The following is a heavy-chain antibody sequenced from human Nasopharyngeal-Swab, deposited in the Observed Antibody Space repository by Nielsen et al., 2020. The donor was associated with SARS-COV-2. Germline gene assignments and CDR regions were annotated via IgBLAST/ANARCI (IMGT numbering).Heavy chain of an antibody. D-gene: IGHD6-6*01. CDR1: GYTLTELS. CDR3: ATTYSSSTPSYYVYGMDV. V-gene: IGHV1-24*01. J-gene: IGHJ6*02. Sequence: ASVQVSCKVSGYTLTELSMHWVRQAPGKGLEWMGGFDPEDGETIYAQKFQGRVTMTEHTSTDTAYMELSSLRSEDTAVYYCATTYSSSTPSYYVYGMDVWGQGTTVTVSS. CDR2: FDPEDGET.